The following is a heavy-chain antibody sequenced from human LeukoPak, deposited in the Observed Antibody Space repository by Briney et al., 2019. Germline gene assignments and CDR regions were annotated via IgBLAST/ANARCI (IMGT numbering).Heavy chain of an antibody. V-gene: IGHV4-4*07. Sequence: SETLSLTCTVSGGSISNYYWSWIRQSAGKGLEWIGRIHSSGSTNLNPSLRSRVTMSADTSKHRFSLWLTSVTAADTALYYCARGIATITQDSFDVWGLGTMVTVSS. CDR1: GGSISNYY. D-gene: IGHD1-26*01. CDR3: ARGIATITQDSFDV. J-gene: IGHJ3*01. CDR2: IHSSGST.